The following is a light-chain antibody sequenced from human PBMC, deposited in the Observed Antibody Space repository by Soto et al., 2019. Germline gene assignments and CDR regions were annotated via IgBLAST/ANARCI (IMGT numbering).Light chain of an antibody. Sequence: DIQLTQSPSFLSASVGDRVTITCRASQGISSYLAWYQQNPGTAPELLIYSASTWQSGVPSRFSGSGSRTDFPITISSLQPEDFATSYCQQLNSFPVTFGQGTRPEIK. CDR2: SAS. CDR1: QGISSY. V-gene: IGKV1-9*01. J-gene: IGKJ5*01. CDR3: QQLNSFPVT.